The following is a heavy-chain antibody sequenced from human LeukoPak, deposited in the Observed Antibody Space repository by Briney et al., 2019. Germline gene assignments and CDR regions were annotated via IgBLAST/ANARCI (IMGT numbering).Heavy chain of an antibody. Sequence: PSETLSLTCTVPGGSISSSSYYWGWIRQPPGKGLEWIGGIYYSGSTYYNPSLKSRVTISVDTSKNQFSLKLSSVTAADTAVYYCARQRPWFDPWGQGTLVTVSS. CDR3: ARQRPWFDP. CDR1: GGSISSSSYY. CDR2: IYYSGST. V-gene: IGHV4-39*01. J-gene: IGHJ5*02.